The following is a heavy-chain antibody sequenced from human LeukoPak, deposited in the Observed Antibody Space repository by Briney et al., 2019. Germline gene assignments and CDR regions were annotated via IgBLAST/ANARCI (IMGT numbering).Heavy chain of an antibody. Sequence: PGGSLRLSCAASGFTFSGYAMSWVSQAPGKGLEWVSAISGSGGSTYYADSVKGRSTISRDNSKNTLYLQMNSLRAEDTAVYYCAKGPIVVVPAALDYWGQGTLVTVSS. CDR2: ISGSGGST. CDR3: AKGPIVVVPAALDY. D-gene: IGHD2-2*01. J-gene: IGHJ4*02. V-gene: IGHV3-23*01. CDR1: GFTFSGYA.